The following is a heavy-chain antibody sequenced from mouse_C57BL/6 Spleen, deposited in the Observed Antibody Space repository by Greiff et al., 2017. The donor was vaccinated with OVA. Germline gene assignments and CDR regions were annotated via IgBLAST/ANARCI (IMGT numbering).Heavy chain of an antibody. CDR1: GFTFSSYA. J-gene: IGHJ2*01. V-gene: IGHV5-4*01. Sequence: EVKLMESGGGLVKPGGSLKLSCAASGFTFSSYAMSWVRQTPEKRLEWVATISDGGSYTYYPDNVKGRFTISRDNAKNNLYLQMSHLKSEDTAMYYCAREMPTRRYFDYWGQGTTLTVSS. CDR2: ISDGGSYT. CDR3: AREMPTRRYFDY.